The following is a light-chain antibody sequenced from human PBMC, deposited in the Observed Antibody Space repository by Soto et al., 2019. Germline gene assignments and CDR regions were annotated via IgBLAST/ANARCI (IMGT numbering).Light chain of an antibody. CDR1: QSVSSY. CDR3: QQYGSSPRT. J-gene: IGKJ4*01. Sequence: EIVLTQSPGTLSLSPGERATLSCRASQSVSSYLAWYQQKPGQAPRLLIHGASSRATGIPDRISGSGSGIDFTLTISRLEPEDFAVYYCQQYGSSPRTFGGGTKVDIK. V-gene: IGKV3-20*01. CDR2: GAS.